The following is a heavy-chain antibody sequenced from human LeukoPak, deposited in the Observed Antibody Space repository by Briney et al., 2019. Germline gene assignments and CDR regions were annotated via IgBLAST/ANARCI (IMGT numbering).Heavy chain of an antibody. D-gene: IGHD3-9*01. J-gene: IGHJ4*02. CDR3: ATYYDILSGYTFDY. CDR2: INDTGST. CDR1: GFTVTNAW. V-gene: IGHV4-4*02. Sequence: GSLRLSCKVSGFTVTNAWMNWVRQPPGKGLEWIGEINDTGSTNYNPPLKSRVTMSLDKSKNQFSLNLNSVTAADTAVYYCATYYDILSGYTFDYWGQGTLVAVSS.